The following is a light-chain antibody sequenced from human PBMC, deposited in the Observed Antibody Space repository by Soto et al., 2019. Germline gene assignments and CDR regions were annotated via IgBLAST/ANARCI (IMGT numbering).Light chain of an antibody. V-gene: IGKV1-27*01. CDR1: QGISHY. J-gene: IGKJ1*01. CDR3: QKYNGAPWT. CDR2: AAS. Sequence: DIQMTQSPSSLSASVGDRVTITCRASQGISHYLAWYQQKPGKVPKLVIYAASTLQSGVPSRFSGSGSGTDFTLTIGSLQPEDVATYYCQKYNGAPWTFGQGTTVEIK.